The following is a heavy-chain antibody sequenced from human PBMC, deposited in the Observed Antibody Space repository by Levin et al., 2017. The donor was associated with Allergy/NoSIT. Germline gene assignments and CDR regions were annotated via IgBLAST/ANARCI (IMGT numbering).Heavy chain of an antibody. CDR3: TTDIKARNYDFWSGYHGNY. V-gene: IGHV3-15*01. Sequence: GGSLRLSCAASGFTFSNAWMSWVRQAPGKGLEWVGRIKSKTDGGTTDYAAPVKGRFTISRDDSKNTLYLQMNSLKTEDTAVYYCTTDIKARNYDFWSGYHGNYWGQGTLVTVSS. J-gene: IGHJ4*02. CDR2: IKSKTDGGTT. D-gene: IGHD3-3*01. CDR1: GFTFSNAW.